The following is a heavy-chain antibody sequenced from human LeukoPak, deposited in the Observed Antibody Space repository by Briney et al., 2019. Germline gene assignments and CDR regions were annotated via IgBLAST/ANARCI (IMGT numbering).Heavy chain of an antibody. Sequence: GGSLRLSCAASGFIFTGYFMSRVRQAPGKGLEWVASIKHDGSEKYYVDSVRGRFTISRDNSKNTLYLQMNSLRAEDTAVYYCAKLGWELLTPAGYFDYWGQGTLVTVSS. CDR3: AKLGWELLTPAGYFDY. V-gene: IGHV3-7*03. CDR1: GFIFTGYF. CDR2: IKHDGSEK. J-gene: IGHJ4*02. D-gene: IGHD1-26*01.